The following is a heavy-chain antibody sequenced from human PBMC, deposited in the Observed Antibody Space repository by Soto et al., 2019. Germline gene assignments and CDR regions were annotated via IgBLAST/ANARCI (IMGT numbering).Heavy chain of an antibody. CDR1: GFTFSSYA. D-gene: IGHD6-6*01. V-gene: IGHV3-30-3*01. Sequence: GGSLRLSCAASGFTFSSYAMHWVRQAPGKGLEWVAVISYDGSNKYYADSVKGRFTISRDNSKNTLYLQMNSLRAEDTAVYYCARLRAARVYYYYGMDVWGQGTTVTVSS. J-gene: IGHJ6*02. CDR3: ARLRAARVYYYYGMDV. CDR2: ISYDGSNK.